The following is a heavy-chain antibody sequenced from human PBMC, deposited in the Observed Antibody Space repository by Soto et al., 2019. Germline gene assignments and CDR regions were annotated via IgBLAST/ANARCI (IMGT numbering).Heavy chain of an antibody. CDR2: INYSGST. CDR1: GGSISSSSYY. J-gene: IGHJ3*02. D-gene: IGHD3-10*01. V-gene: IGHV4-39*01. Sequence: SETLSLTCTVSGGSISSSSYYWGWIRQPPGKGLEWIGSINYSGSTYYNPSLKSRVTISVDTSKNQFSLKLSSVTAADTAVYYCAKGGSGSYSNAFDIWGQGTMVTVSS. CDR3: AKGGSGSYSNAFDI.